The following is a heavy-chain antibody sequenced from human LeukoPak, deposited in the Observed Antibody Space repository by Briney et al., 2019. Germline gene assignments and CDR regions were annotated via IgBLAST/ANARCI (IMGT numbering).Heavy chain of an antibody. CDR3: ASIRTAILNY. Sequence: SETLSLTCTVSGYSISSGYYWGWIRQPPGKGLEWIGSIYHSGSTYYNPSLKSRVTISVDTSKNQFSLKLSSVTAADTAVYYCASIRTAILNYWGQGTLVTVSS. D-gene: IGHD2-21*02. V-gene: IGHV4-38-2*02. J-gene: IGHJ4*02. CDR2: IYHSGST. CDR1: GYSISSGYY.